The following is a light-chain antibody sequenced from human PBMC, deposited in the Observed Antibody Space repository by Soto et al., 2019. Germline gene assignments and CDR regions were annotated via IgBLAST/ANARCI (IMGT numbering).Light chain of an antibody. CDR2: EVS. V-gene: IGLV2-18*02. Sequence: QSALTQPPSVSGSPGQSVTISCTGTSTDFVSYNRVSWYQQPPGTAPKLMIYEVSNRPSGVSNRFSGSKSGNTASLTISGLQAEDEGDYYCSSYISSSTPYVFGTGTKVTVL. J-gene: IGLJ1*01. CDR1: STDFVSYNR. CDR3: SSYISSSTPYV.